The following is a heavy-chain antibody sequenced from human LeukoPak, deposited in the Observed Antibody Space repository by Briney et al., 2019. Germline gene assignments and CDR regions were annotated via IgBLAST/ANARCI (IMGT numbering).Heavy chain of an antibody. CDR3: ARDSRGSSGWYGGDAFDI. Sequence: ASVKVSCKASGGTFSSYAISWVRQAPGQGLEWMGGIIPIFGTANYAQKFQGRVTITTDESTSTAYMELSSLRSEDTAVYYCARDSRGSSGWYGGDAFDIWGQGTMVTVSS. CDR1: GGTFSSYA. CDR2: IIPIFGTA. V-gene: IGHV1-69*05. J-gene: IGHJ3*02. D-gene: IGHD6-19*01.